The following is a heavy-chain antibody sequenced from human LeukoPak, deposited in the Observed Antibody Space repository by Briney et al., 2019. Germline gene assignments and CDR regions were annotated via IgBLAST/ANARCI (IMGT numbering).Heavy chain of an antibody. CDR1: AFTISSYE. CDR3: ARGTYAFDI. Sequence: GGALRLSCAASAFTISSYEINWVLHAPGKGLEWVSYISSSGSTIYYADSVKGRFTISRDNAKNSLYLQMNSLRAEDTAVYYCARGTYAFDIWGQGTMVTVSS. CDR2: ISSSGSTI. V-gene: IGHV3-48*03. J-gene: IGHJ3*02.